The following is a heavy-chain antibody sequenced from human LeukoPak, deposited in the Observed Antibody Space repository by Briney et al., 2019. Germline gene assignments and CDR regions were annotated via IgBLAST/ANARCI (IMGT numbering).Heavy chain of an antibody. D-gene: IGHD3-22*01. CDR1: GGSFSGYY. Sequence: SETLSLTCAVYGGSFSGYYWSWIRQPPGKGLEWIGEINHSGSTNYNPSLKSRVTISVDTSKNQFSLKLSSVTAADTAVYYCARDHYYDSSGYWYYFDYWGQGTLVTVSS. CDR2: INHSGST. V-gene: IGHV4-34*01. J-gene: IGHJ4*02. CDR3: ARDHYYDSSGYWYYFDY.